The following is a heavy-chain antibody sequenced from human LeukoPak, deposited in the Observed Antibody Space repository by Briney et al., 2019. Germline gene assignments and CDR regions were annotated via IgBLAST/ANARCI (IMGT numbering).Heavy chain of an antibody. J-gene: IGHJ3*02. V-gene: IGHV3-48*03. D-gene: IGHD1-20*01. CDR1: GXTFSSYE. CDR3: AREYNWKQEGAFDI. Sequence: GGSLRLSCAASGXTFSSYEMNWVRQAPGKGLEWVSYISSSGSTIYYADSVKGRFTISRDNAKNSLYLQMNSLRAEDTAVYYCAREYNWKQEGAFDIWGQGTMVTVSS. CDR2: ISSSGSTI.